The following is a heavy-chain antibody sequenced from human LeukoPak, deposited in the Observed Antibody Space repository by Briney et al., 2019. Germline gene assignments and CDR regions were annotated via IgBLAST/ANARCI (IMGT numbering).Heavy chain of an antibody. CDR2: IIPIFGTA. CDR1: GGTFSSYA. V-gene: IGHV1-69*06. Sequence: SVKVSCKASGGTFSSYAISWVRQAPGQGLEWMGGIIPIFGTANYAQKFQGRVTITADKSTSTAYTELSSLRSEDTAVYYCARYMGGYCSGGSCYAPTNWGQGTLVTVSS. CDR3: ARYMGGYCSGGSCYAPTN. J-gene: IGHJ4*02. D-gene: IGHD2-15*01.